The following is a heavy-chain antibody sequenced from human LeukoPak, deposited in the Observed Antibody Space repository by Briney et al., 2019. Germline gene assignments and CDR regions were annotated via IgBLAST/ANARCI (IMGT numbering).Heavy chain of an antibody. CDR3: ARNRQWLLADY. CDR1: GFTFTNYW. Sequence: GGSLRLSCAASGFTFTNYWMSWVRQAPGKGVEWVANTKQDETEKHYADSVKGRFTISRDNAQNSLYLQMNSLRAEDTAVYFCARNRQWLLADYWGQGTVVTVSS. J-gene: IGHJ4*02. D-gene: IGHD3-22*01. CDR2: TKQDETEK. V-gene: IGHV3-7*04.